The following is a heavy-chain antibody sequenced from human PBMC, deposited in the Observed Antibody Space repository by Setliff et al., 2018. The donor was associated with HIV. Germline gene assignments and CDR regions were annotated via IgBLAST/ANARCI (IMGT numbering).Heavy chain of an antibody. CDR1: GFNVGNTY. CDR2: IYTGGTT. J-gene: IGHJ4*02. V-gene: IGHV3-66*01. CDR3: ARVLSAAGTTCLDF. Sequence: GGSLRLSCAASGFNVGNTYMTWVRQAPGRGLQCVSVIYTGGTTNYAESVRGRFTISRDTSENMLYLQMNSLRVDDTAIYYCARVLSAAGTTCLDFWGPGTLVTVSS. D-gene: IGHD1-1*01.